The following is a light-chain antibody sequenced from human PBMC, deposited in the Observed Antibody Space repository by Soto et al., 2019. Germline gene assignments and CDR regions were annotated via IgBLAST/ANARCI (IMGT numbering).Light chain of an antibody. CDR1: QDVGKF. J-gene: IGKJ4*01. CDR3: QQRNSWPLT. CDR2: EAS. V-gene: IGKV3-11*01. Sequence: VLTQSPDTLSLSPGERATLSCRASQDVGKFLVWYHQKPGLSPSLVIYEASKRATDIPDRFSGGGSGTAFTLTINRLEPEDVGFYYCQQRNSWPLTFGGGTKVELK.